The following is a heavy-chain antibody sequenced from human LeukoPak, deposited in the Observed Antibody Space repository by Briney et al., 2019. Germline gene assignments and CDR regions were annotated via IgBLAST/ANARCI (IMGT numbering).Heavy chain of an antibody. CDR3: ARGYYDFWSGYRHFDY. D-gene: IGHD3-3*01. CDR2: ISTSSSYI. CDR1: GFIFSSYS. V-gene: IGHV3-21*01. J-gene: IGHJ4*02. Sequence: GGSLRLSCAASGFIFSSYSMSWVRQAPGKGLEWVSSISTSSSYIYYADSVKGRFTISRDNAKSSLYLQMNSLRAEDTAVYYCARGYYDFWSGYRHFDYWGQGTLVTVSS.